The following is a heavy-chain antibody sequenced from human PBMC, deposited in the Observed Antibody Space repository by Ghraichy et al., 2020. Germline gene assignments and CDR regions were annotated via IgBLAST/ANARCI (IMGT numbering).Heavy chain of an antibody. CDR3: ARGSRVVRFYYYDGMDV. CDR2: ITGSGRNI. V-gene: IGHV3-48*02. J-gene: IGHJ6*02. D-gene: IGHD4-23*01. Sequence: GGSLRLSCVGSGFTFSGYSMNWVRQSPGKGLEWVSYITGSGRNIFYADSVKGRFTISRDNAQNSLYLQMNSLRDEDTAVYYCARGSRVVRFYYYDGMDVWGQGTTVTVS. CDR1: GFTFSGYS.